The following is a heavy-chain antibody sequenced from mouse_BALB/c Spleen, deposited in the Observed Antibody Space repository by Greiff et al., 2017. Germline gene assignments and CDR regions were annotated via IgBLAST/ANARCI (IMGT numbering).Heavy chain of an antibody. CDR1: GYTFSSYW. CDR2: ILPGSGST. D-gene: IGHD2-14*01. V-gene: IGHV1-9*01. Sequence: QVQLQQSGAELMKPGASVKISCKATGYTFSSYWIERVKQRPGHGLEWIGEILPGSGSTNYNEKFKGKATFTADTSSNTAYMQLSSLTSEDTAVYYCNRYDRDYWGQGTTLTVSS. CDR3: NRYDRDY. J-gene: IGHJ2*01.